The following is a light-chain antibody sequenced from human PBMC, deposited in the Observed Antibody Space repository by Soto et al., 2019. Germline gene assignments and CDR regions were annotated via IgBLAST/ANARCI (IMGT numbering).Light chain of an antibody. J-gene: IGKJ1*01. CDR3: QQYDSYWT. V-gene: IGKV1-5*01. CDR1: QSVSRW. Sequence: DVQMTQSPSTLSASVGDRVTITCRARQSVSRWLAWYQQKPGKAPKLLIYDASSLQSGVPSRFSGSGSGTEFTLTISSLQPDDFAAYYCQQYDSYWTFGQGTKVEI. CDR2: DAS.